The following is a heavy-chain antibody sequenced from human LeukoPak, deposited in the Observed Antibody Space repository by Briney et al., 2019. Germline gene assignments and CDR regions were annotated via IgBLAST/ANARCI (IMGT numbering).Heavy chain of an antibody. CDR1: GGTFSSYA. CDR2: IIPILGIA. V-gene: IGHV1-69*04. Sequence: SVKVSCKASGGTFSSYAISWVRQAPGQGLEWMGRIIPILGIANYAQKFQGRVTITADKSTSTAYMELSSLRSEDTAVYYCARKEQVTVTTSYYYGMDVWGQGTTVTVSS. CDR3: ARKEQVTVTTSYYYGMDV. J-gene: IGHJ6*02. D-gene: IGHD4-17*01.